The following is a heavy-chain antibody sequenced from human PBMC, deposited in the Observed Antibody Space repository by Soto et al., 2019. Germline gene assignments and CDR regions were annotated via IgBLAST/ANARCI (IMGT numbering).Heavy chain of an antibody. D-gene: IGHD6-13*01. Sequence: SETLSLTCSVSGASISSYNWNWVRQSAGKGPEWVGRLNIAGTINYNPSLKSRITMSMDTSKNQISLHLRSVTAADTAMYYCARDRGEYTSSWFRYFSHWGHGTLVTVSS. V-gene: IGHV4-4*07. J-gene: IGHJ1*01. CDR3: ARDRGEYTSSWFRYFSH. CDR2: LNIAGTI. CDR1: GASISSYN.